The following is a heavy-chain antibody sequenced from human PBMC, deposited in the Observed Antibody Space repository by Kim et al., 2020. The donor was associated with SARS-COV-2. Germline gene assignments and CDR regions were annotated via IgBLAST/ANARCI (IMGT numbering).Heavy chain of an antibody. J-gene: IGHJ5*02. Sequence: FQGRVTITRDTSASTAYMELSSLRSEDTAVYYCARDRSPFSGSYDNWFDPWGQGTLVTVSS. D-gene: IGHD1-26*01. CDR3: ARDRSPFSGSYDNWFDP. V-gene: IGHV1-3*01.